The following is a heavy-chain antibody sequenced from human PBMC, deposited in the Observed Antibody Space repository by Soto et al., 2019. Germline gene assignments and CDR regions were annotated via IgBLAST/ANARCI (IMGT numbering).Heavy chain of an antibody. CDR1: GGTFSSYA. D-gene: IGHD4-17*01. CDR3: ARGHDYGDPNWFDP. Sequence: QVQLVQSGTEVKKPGSSVKVSCKASGGTFSSYAISWVRQAPGQGLEWMGGIIPIFGTANYAQKFQGRVTITADKSKSTAYMELSSLRSEDTAVYYCARGHDYGDPNWFDPWGQGTLVTVSS. CDR2: IIPIFGTA. J-gene: IGHJ5*02. V-gene: IGHV1-69*06.